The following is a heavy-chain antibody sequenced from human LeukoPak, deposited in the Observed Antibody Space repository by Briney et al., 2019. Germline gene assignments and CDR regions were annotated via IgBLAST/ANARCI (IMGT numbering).Heavy chain of an antibody. CDR3: AKDIFVDTAMDDETESY. CDR1: GFTFSSYG. CDR2: IRYDGSNK. V-gene: IGHV3-30*02. Sequence: PGGSLRLSCAASGFTFSSYGMHWVRQAPGKGLEWVAFIRYDGSNKCYADSVKGRFTISRDNSKNTLYLQMNSLRAEDTAVYYCAKDIFVDTAMDDETESYWGQGTLVTVSS. D-gene: IGHD5-18*01. J-gene: IGHJ4*02.